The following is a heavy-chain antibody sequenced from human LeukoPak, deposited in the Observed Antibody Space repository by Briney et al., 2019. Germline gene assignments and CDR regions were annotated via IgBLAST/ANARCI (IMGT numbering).Heavy chain of an antibody. CDR2: IYYSGST. CDR3: ARGRAVVGATMVWFDP. V-gene: IGHV4-59*01. CDR1: GGSISSYY. J-gene: IGHJ5*02. D-gene: IGHD1-26*01. Sequence: PSETLSLTCTVSGGSISSYYWSWIRQPPGKGLEWIGYIYYSGSTNDNPSLRSRVTISVDTSKNQFSLKLSSVTAADTAVYYCARGRAVVGATMVWFDPWGQGTLVTVSS.